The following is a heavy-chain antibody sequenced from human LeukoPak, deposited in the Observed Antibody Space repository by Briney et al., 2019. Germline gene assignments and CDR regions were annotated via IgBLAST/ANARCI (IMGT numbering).Heavy chain of an antibody. CDR1: GFTFSSYG. CDR3: AKGGDIVVVVAATRLDY. J-gene: IGHJ4*02. Sequence: PGGSLRLSCAASGFTFSSYGMHWVRQAPGKGLEWVAVIWYDGSNKYYADSVKGRFTISRDNSKNTLYLQMNSLRAEDTAVYYCAKGGDIVVVVAATRLDYWGQGTLVTVSS. CDR2: IWYDGSNK. D-gene: IGHD2-15*01. V-gene: IGHV3-33*06.